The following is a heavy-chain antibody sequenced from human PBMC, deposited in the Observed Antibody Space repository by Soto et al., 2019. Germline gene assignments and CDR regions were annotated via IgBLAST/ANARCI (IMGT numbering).Heavy chain of an antibody. CDR1: GGSVNSGNYY. V-gene: IGHV4-34*01. J-gene: IGHJ3*02. CDR2: MSHRGGT. CDR3: ARVERGTATTVVDAFDI. Sequence: QVQLQQWGAGLLKPSETLSLTCAVFGGSVNSGNYYWSWIRQPPGKVLEWIGEMSHRGGTHFNPSLKSRVTISVDTSKNQFALQMSSVTAADTALYYCARVERGTATTVVDAFDIWGPGTMVTVSS. D-gene: IGHD1-1*01.